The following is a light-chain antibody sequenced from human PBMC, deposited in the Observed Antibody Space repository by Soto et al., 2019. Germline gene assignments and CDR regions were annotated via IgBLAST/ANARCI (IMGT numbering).Light chain of an antibody. Sequence: EIVLTQSPGTLCLSPGQRATLSCRASHSVGSSNLAWYQQKPGQAPRLLIYGASSRATGIPDRFSGSGSGTDFTLTISRLEPEDFAVYYCQQYGGSPRLTFGGGTKVEIK. V-gene: IGKV3-20*01. J-gene: IGKJ4*01. CDR2: GAS. CDR1: HSVGSSN. CDR3: QQYGGSPRLT.